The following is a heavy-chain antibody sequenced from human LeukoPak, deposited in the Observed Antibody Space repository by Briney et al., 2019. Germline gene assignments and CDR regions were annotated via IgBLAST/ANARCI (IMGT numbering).Heavy chain of an antibody. Sequence: ASVKVSCKVSGYTLTELSIHWVRQAPGQGLEWMGWINPNSGGTNYAQKFQGRVTMTRDTSITTAYMDLRSLRSDDTAVYYCARGVDSSGYYYVWGQGTLVTVSS. J-gene: IGHJ4*02. CDR2: INPNSGGT. CDR3: ARGVDSSGYYYV. CDR1: GYTLTELS. V-gene: IGHV1-2*02. D-gene: IGHD3-22*01.